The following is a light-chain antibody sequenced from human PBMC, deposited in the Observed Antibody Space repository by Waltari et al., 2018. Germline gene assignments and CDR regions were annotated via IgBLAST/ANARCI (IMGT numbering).Light chain of an antibody. CDR3: MQRIEFPWT. CDR1: QSLLDSDDGNTY. V-gene: IGKV2-40*01. CDR2: RRS. Sequence: DIVMTQTPLSLPVTPGEPASISCRSSQSLLDSDDGNTYLDWYLQKPGQSPQLLIYRRSYPAAGVPERFSCSGSGTDFTLKISRLEAEDVGVYYCMQRIEFPWTFGQGTKVEIK. J-gene: IGKJ1*01.